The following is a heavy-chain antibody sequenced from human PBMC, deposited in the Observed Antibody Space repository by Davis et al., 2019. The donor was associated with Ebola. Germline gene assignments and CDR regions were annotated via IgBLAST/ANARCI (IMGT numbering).Heavy chain of an antibody. CDR3: ARDGPSAWNTAQYFQH. V-gene: IGHV1-3*01. D-gene: IGHD1/OR15-1a*01. CDR2: INPYTGDT. CDR1: GYTFTSYV. J-gene: IGHJ1*01. Sequence: ASVKVSCKASGYTFTSYVLHWVRQAPGQGLEWVGWINPYTGDTKYSQKFQGRVTITRDTSATTAYMDLSSLRSEDTAVYFCARDGPSAWNTAQYFQHWGQGTLVTVSS.